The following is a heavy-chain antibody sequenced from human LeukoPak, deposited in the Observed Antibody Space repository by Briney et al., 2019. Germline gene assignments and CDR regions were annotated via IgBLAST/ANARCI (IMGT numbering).Heavy chain of an antibody. CDR3: ARAHITSDAFDI. CDR2: IGTAGDT. D-gene: IGHD3-10*01. CDR1: GFTFSSYD. J-gene: IGHJ3*02. Sequence: GGSLRLSCAASGFTFSSYDMHWVRQATGKGLEWVSAIGTAGDTYYPGSVKGRFTISRENAKNSLYLQMNSLRAGDTAVYYCARAHITSDAFDIWGQGTMVTVSS. V-gene: IGHV3-13*01.